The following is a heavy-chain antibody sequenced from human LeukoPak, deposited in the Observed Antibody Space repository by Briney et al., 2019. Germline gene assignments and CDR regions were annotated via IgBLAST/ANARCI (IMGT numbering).Heavy chain of an antibody. CDR2: INPNSGDT. CDR1: GYTFTGSY. J-gene: IGHJ5*02. V-gene: IGHV1-2*02. Sequence: ASIKVSCKASGYTFTGSYIHWVRQAPGQGLEWMGWINPNSGDTKYAQRFQGRVTMTWDTSITTAYMDVSSLRCDDTAVYYCVRHLTGGANYFDPWGQGTLVTVSS. CDR3: VRHLTGGANYFDP. D-gene: IGHD7-27*01.